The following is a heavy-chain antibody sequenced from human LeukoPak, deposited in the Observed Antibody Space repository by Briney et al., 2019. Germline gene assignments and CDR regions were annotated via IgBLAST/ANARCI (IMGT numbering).Heavy chain of an antibody. D-gene: IGHD3-22*01. CDR1: GGSISSYY. Sequence: TSETLSLTCTVSGGSISSYYWSWIRQPAGKGLEWIGRIYTSGSTNYNPSLKSRVTMSVDTSKNQFSLKLSSVTAADTAVYYCARGDHYYDSSGYYGYWGQGTLVTVSS. CDR3: ARGDHYYDSSGYYGY. J-gene: IGHJ4*02. V-gene: IGHV4-4*07. CDR2: IYTSGST.